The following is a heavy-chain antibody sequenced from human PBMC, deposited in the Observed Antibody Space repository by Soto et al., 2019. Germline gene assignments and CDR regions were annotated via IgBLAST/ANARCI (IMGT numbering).Heavy chain of an antibody. J-gene: IGHJ6*02. D-gene: IGHD4-17*01. CDR1: GYTFIDYG. CDR3: AREGLRFPMDV. V-gene: IGHV1-18*01. CDR2: ISAHSGNT. Sequence: ASVKASCKASGYTFIDYGITWVRQAPGQGLEWMGWISAHSGNTYYAQKLQGRVTLTTDTSTSTAYMDLRSLRSDDTAVYYCAREGLRFPMDVWGQGTTVTVSS.